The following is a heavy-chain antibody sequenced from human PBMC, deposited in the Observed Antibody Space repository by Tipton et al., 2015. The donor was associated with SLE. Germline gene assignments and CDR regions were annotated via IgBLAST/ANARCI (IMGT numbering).Heavy chain of an antibody. D-gene: IGHD4-11*01. Sequence: TLSLTCTVSGDSISSHYWSWIRQPPGKGLEWIGYIYYSGSTNYNPSLKSRVTISVDTSKNQFSLKLSSVTAADTAVYYCARDMTTGYYYGMDVWGQGTTVTVSS. J-gene: IGHJ6*02. CDR2: IYYSGST. CDR3: ARDMTTGYYYGMDV. CDR1: GDSISSHY. V-gene: IGHV4-59*11.